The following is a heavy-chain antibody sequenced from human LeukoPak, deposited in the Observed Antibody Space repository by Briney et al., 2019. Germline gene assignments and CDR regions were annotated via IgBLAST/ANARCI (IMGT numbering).Heavy chain of an antibody. D-gene: IGHD3-10*01. Sequence: PSETLSLTCAVYGGSFNGYYWSWIRQPPGKGLEWIGEINHSGSTNYNPSLKSRVTISVDTSKNQFSLKLSSVTAADTAVYYCARGFGYYYYYYMDVWGKGTTVTVSS. CDR3: ARGFGYYYYYYMDV. CDR1: GGSFNGYY. V-gene: IGHV4-34*01. J-gene: IGHJ6*03. CDR2: INHSGST.